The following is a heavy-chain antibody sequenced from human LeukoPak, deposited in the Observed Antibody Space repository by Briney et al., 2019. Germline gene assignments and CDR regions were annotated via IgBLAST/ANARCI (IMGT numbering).Heavy chain of an antibody. V-gene: IGHV4-31*03. CDR2: IYYSGST. Sequence: SQTLSLTCTVSGGSISSGGYYWSWIRQHPGKGLEWIGYIYYSGSTYYNPSLKSRVTISVDTSKSQFSLKLGSVTAADTAVYYCARGLTMVRGVPLDIWGQGTMVTVSS. J-gene: IGHJ3*02. D-gene: IGHD3-10*01. CDR1: GGSISSGGYY. CDR3: ARGLTMVRGVPLDI.